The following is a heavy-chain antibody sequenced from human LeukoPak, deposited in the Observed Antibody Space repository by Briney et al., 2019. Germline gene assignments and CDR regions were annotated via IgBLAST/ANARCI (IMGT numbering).Heavy chain of an antibody. J-gene: IGHJ4*02. V-gene: IGHV4-34*01. CDR3: ARGAADSD. CDR2: INHSGST. D-gene: IGHD6-25*01. CDR1: GGSFSGYY. Sequence: PSETLSLTCAVYGGSFSGYYWSWIRQPPGKGLEWIGEINHSGSTNYNPSLKSRVTISVDTSKNQFSLKLSSVTAADTAVYYCARGAADSDWGQGTLVTVSS.